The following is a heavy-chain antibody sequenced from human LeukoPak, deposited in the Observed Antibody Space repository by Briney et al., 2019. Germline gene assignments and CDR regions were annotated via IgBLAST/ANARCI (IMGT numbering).Heavy chain of an antibody. J-gene: IGHJ4*02. CDR2: INPNSGGT. CDR3: ARHDIVVVVAATPGRGFDY. D-gene: IGHD2-15*01. CDR1: GYTFTGYY. V-gene: IGHV1-2*02. Sequence: ASVKVSCKASGYTFTGYYMHWVRQAPGQGLEWMGWINPNSGGTNYAQKFQGRVTMTRDTSISTAYMELSRLRSDDTAVYYCARHDIVVVVAATPGRGFDYWGQGTLVTVSS.